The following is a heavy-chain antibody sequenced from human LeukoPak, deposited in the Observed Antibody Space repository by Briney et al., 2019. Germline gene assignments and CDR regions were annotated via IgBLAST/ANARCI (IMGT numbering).Heavy chain of an antibody. CDR3: ARFDYWSGFYPLDH. D-gene: IGHD3-3*01. CDR2: IRYDASNE. J-gene: IGHJ4*02. Sequence: GGSLRLSCAASGFTFSFYGMQWVRQAPGKGLQWVAFIRYDASNEYYVDSVKGRFTISRDNSENTLYLQMNSLRTEDTAVYYCARFDYWSGFYPLDHWGQGTLVTVSS. CDR1: GFTFSFYG. V-gene: IGHV3-30*02.